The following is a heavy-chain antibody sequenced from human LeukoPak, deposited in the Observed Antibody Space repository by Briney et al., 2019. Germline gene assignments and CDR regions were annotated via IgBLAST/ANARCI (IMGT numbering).Heavy chain of an antibody. J-gene: IGHJ3*02. Sequence: ASVKVSCTASAHTFTSFGINWVRQAPGQGLEWMGWLHPYNGNTKYEQKFQGRVTMTTDTSTGTAYMELRSLTSDDAAVYFCARDYWPDKRSSYAFDIWGQGTTVTVSS. D-gene: IGHD3-3*01. CDR2: LHPYNGNT. V-gene: IGHV1-18*01. CDR3: ARDYWPDKRSSYAFDI. CDR1: AHTFTSFG.